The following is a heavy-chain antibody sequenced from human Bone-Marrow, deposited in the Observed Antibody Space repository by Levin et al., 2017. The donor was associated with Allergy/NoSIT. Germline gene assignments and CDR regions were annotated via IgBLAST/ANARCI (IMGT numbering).Heavy chain of an antibody. CDR2: ISSSSSYI. CDR3: ARGRGPMRKYYYYYGMDV. Sequence: GGSLRLSCAASGFTFSSYSMNWVRQAPGKGLEWVSSISSSSSYIYYADSVKGRFTISRDNAKNSLYLQMNSLRAEDTAVYYCARGRGPMRKYYYYYGMDVWGQGTTVTVSS. J-gene: IGHJ6*02. CDR1: GFTFSSYS. V-gene: IGHV3-21*01.